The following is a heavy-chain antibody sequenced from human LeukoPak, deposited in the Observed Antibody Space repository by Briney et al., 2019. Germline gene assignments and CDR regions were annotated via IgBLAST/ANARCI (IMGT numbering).Heavy chain of an antibody. D-gene: IGHD4-11*01. CDR3: ARDTDASDYTQGYYYYMDV. Sequence: GGSLRLSCAASGFTFSSCGMHWVRQAPGKGLEWVAFIRYDGSNKYYADSVKGRFTISRDNAKNSLYLQMNSLRAEDTAVYYCARDTDASDYTQGYYYYMDVWGKGTTVTVSS. CDR2: IRYDGSNK. CDR1: GFTFSSCG. V-gene: IGHV3-30*02. J-gene: IGHJ6*03.